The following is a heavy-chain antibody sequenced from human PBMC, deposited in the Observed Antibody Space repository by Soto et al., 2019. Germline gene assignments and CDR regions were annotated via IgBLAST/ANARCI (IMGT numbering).Heavy chain of an antibody. CDR2: ISGYNGDT. V-gene: IGHV1-18*01. CDR1: GYTFTNFG. J-gene: IGHJ5*02. CDR3: ARLVSYNWFDP. Sequence: ASVKVSCKASGYTFTNFGISWVRQAPGQGLEWMGWISGYNGDTNYAQKLQGRVTMTTDTSTTTAYMELRSLRSDDTAMYYCARLVSYNWFDPWGQGTLVTVSS.